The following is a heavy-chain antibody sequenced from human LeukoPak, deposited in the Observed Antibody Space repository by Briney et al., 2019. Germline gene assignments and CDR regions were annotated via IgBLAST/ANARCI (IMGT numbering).Heavy chain of an antibody. J-gene: IGHJ6*02. CDR1: GGSFRDHY. CDR2: ISDSGST. V-gene: IGHV4-59*11. D-gene: IGHD4-17*01. CDR3: ARESDYGGYGMDV. Sequence: SETLSLTCCVSGGSFRDHYWSWLRQPPGKGLEWIGYISDSGSTSYSPSLKGRVTISVDKSKNQFSLKLSSVTAADTAVYYCARESDYGGYGMDVWGQGTTVTVSS.